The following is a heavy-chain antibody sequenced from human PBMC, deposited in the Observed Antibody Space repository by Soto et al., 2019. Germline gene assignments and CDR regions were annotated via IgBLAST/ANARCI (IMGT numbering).Heavy chain of an antibody. V-gene: IGHV1-18*01. D-gene: IGHD2-15*01. J-gene: IGHJ6*03. CDR3: ARLIMVVADVTYYYRSMDV. CDR1: GYTFTSYG. CDR2: ISAYNGNT. Sequence: GASVKVSCKASGYTFTSYGISWVRQAPGQGLEWMGWISAYNGNTNYAQKLQGRVTMTTDTSTSTAYMELRSLRSDDTAVYYCARLIMVVADVTYYYRSMDVWGKGTTVTVSS.